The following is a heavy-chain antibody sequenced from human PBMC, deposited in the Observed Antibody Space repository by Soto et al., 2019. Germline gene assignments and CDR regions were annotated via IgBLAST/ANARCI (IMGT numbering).Heavy chain of an antibody. CDR3: ARANSGSYLIDY. CDR2: IYYSGST. CDR1: NGSISSYY. D-gene: IGHD1-26*01. J-gene: IGHJ4*02. V-gene: IGHV4-59*01. Sequence: SETLSLTCSVSNGSISSYYWSWIRQPPGKGLEWIGYIYYSGSTNYNPSRKSRVTISVDTSKNQFSLKLSSVTAADTAVYYCARANSGSYLIDYWGQGTLVTVSS.